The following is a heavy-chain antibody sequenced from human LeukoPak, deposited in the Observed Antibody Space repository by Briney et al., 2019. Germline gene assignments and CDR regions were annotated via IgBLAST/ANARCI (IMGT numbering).Heavy chain of an antibody. CDR3: AKPRVN. D-gene: IGHD3-3*01. CDR1: GFSFSTYW. J-gene: IGHJ4*02. Sequence: QPGGSLRLSCAASGFSFSTYWMHWVRQAPGKGLVWVSRINSAGSITNYADSVKGRFTISRDNAKNTLYLQMNSLRAEDTAVYYCAKPRVNWGQGTLVTVSS. CDR2: INSAGSIT. V-gene: IGHV3-74*01.